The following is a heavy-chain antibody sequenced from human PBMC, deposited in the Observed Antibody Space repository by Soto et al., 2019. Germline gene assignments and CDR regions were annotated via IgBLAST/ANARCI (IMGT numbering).Heavy chain of an antibody. CDR1: GGSISSSNYC. CDR2: IYYSGNT. CDR3: ARQTYDTSGYYYAYYYYGMDV. D-gene: IGHD3-22*01. Sequence: PSETLSLTCTVSGGSISSSNYCWGWIRQPPGKGLEWIGTIYYSGNTYYNPSLKSRVTISVDTSKNQFSLKLSSVTAADTAVYYCARQTYDTSGYYYAYYYYGMDVWGQGTTVTVSS. V-gene: IGHV4-39*01. J-gene: IGHJ6*02.